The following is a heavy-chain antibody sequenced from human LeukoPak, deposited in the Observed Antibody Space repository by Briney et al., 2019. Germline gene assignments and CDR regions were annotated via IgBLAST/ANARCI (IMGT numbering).Heavy chain of an antibody. D-gene: IGHD6-13*01. Sequence: GGSLRLSCAASGFTFSSYGMHWVRQAPGKGLEWVAFIRYDGSNKYYADSVKGRFTISRDNSKNTLYLQMNSLRAEDTAVYYCARDQGRYSSSWYLDYWGQGTLVTVSS. J-gene: IGHJ4*02. V-gene: IGHV3-30*02. CDR1: GFTFSSYG. CDR3: ARDQGRYSSSWYLDY. CDR2: IRYDGSNK.